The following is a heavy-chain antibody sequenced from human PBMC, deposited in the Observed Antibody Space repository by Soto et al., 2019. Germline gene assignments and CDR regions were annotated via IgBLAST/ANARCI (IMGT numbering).Heavy chain of an antibody. D-gene: IGHD1-26*01. CDR2: ISPDGSEK. J-gene: IGHJ4*02. CDR3: ATDLNWENF. V-gene: IGHV3-7*01. CDR1: GLTFYNRW. Sequence: PVGSLRLSCVVSGLTFYNRWMTWVRQAPGKGLEFLATISPDGSEKYYVGSMKGRFTISRDNAENSLYLQLNSLRAEDTAVYSCATDLNWENFWGQGTLVTVSS.